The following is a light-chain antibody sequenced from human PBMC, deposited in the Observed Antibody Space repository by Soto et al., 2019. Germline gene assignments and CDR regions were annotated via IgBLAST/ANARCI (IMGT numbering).Light chain of an antibody. Sequence: QSALTQPASVSGSPGQSITMSCTGTSSDVGSYNLVSWYQQHPGKAPKLMIYEGSKRPSGVSNRFSGSKSGNTASLTISGLQAEDEADYYCCSYAGSREVFGGGTKLTVL. J-gene: IGLJ2*01. V-gene: IGLV2-23*01. CDR1: SSDVGSYNL. CDR3: CSYAGSREV. CDR2: EGS.